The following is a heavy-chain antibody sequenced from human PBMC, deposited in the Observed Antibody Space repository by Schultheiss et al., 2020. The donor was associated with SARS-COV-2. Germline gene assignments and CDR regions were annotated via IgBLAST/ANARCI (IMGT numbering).Heavy chain of an antibody. CDR3: ARGWFDS. CDR1: GFTLSSYE. J-gene: IGHJ5*01. V-gene: IGHV3-48*03. Sequence: GGSLRLSCAASGFTLSSYEMNWVRQAPGKGLEWVSYISSSGSIIYYADSVKCLFTVSRDNAKNSMYLQMNSLRAEDTAVYYCARGWFDSWGQGTLVTVSS. CDR2: ISSSGSII.